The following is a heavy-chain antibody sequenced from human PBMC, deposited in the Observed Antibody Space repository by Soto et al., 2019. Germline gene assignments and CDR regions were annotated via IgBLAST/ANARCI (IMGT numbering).Heavy chain of an antibody. J-gene: IGHJ2*01. Sequence: VQLLESGGGLVQPGGSLRLSCAASGFTFSSYAMSWVRQAPGKGLEWVSVISGSGGSTYYADSVKGRFTISRDNSKNTLYLQMNSLRAEDTAVYYSAKPIWGGWYFDLWGRGTLVTVSS. D-gene: IGHD7-27*01. CDR1: GFTFSSYA. CDR3: AKPIWGGWYFDL. CDR2: ISGSGGST. V-gene: IGHV3-23*01.